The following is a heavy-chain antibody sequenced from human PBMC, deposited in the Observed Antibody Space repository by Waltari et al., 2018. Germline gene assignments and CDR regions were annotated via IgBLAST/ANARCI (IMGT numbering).Heavy chain of an antibody. Sequence: QVQLVESGGGVVQPGRSLRLSCVASGFTFSSYGMHWVRQAPGKGLEWVAVIWYDGSNKYYADSVKGRFTISRDNSKNTLYLQMNSLRAEDTAVYYCARAYYDFWSGCDYWGQGTLVTVSS. D-gene: IGHD3-3*01. V-gene: IGHV3-33*01. J-gene: IGHJ4*02. CDR3: ARAYYDFWSGCDY. CDR1: GFTFSSYG. CDR2: IWYDGSNK.